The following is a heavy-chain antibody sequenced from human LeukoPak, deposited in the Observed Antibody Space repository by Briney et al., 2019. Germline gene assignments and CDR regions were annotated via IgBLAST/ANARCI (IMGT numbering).Heavy chain of an antibody. J-gene: IGHJ4*02. CDR1: GASISGSGYY. CDR2: IYYSGST. D-gene: IGHD1-26*01. Sequence: SETLSLTCAVSGASISGSGYYWGWIRQPPGKGLEWIGNIYYSGSTYYNASLQSRVTISIDMSKNEFSLRLNSVTAEDTAMYYCAKSGGYGLIDYWGQGTLVTVSS. CDR3: AKSGGYGLIDY. V-gene: IGHV4-39*01.